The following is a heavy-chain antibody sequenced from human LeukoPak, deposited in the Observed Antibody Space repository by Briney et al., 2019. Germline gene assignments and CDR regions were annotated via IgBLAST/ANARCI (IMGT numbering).Heavy chain of an antibody. Sequence: YPSETLSLTCTVSGGSISSYYWSWIRQPAGKGLEWIGRIYTSGSTNYNPSLKSRVTMSVDTSKNQFSLKLSSVTAADTAVYYCARDRYYYGSGSYPYMDVWGKGTTVTISS. CDR1: GGSISSYY. CDR3: ARDRYYYGSGSYPYMDV. CDR2: IYTSGST. V-gene: IGHV4-4*07. D-gene: IGHD3-10*01. J-gene: IGHJ6*03.